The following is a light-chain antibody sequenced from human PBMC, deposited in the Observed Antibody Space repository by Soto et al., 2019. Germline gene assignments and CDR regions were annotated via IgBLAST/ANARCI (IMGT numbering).Light chain of an antibody. CDR2: DAS. Sequence: DIQMTQSPSTLSASVGDRVTITCRASQSISNCLAWYQQRPGRAPNVLIYDASSLQSGVPSRFSGSGSGTEFTLIISSLQPDDFATYYCQQYISYLVTFGGGTKMEIK. CDR3: QQYISYLVT. CDR1: QSISNC. J-gene: IGKJ4*01. V-gene: IGKV1-5*01.